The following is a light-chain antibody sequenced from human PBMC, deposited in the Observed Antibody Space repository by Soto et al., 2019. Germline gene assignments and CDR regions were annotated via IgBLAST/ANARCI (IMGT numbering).Light chain of an antibody. CDR1: SSDIGAYNY. J-gene: IGLJ3*02. Sequence: QSALTQPPSASGSPGQSVAISCTGTSSDIGAYNYVSWYQQHPGKAPKLIIYEVNKLPSGVPDRFSGSKSGNTASLTVSGLQTEDEDDYYCSSYAGGGVFGGGHKLTVL. CDR3: SSYAGGGV. V-gene: IGLV2-8*01. CDR2: EVN.